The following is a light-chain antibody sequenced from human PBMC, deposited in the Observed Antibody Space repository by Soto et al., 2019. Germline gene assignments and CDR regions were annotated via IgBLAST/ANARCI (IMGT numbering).Light chain of an antibody. V-gene: IGKV1-33*01. CDR2: DAS. Sequence: DIQMTQSPSSLSASVGDRVTITCQASQAISNYLNWYQQKPGKAPKLLIYDASNLETGVPSRFSGSGSGTYFTFTISSLQPEDIATYYCQQYDNLPPLTFGGGTKVEIK. J-gene: IGKJ4*01. CDR1: QAISNY. CDR3: QQYDNLPPLT.